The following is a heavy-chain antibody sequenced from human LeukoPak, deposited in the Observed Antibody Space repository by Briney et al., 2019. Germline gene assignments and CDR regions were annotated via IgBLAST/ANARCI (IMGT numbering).Heavy chain of an antibody. D-gene: IGHD2-15*01. CDR3: VTAVLLYPSPYH. V-gene: IGHV5-51*01. Sequence: GESLKISCKGSGYSFTSFWIGWVRQMPGESPGWMGIIYPGDSDTRYSPSFQGQVTISADKSISTAYLQWSSLKASDTAMYYCVTAVLLYPSPYHWGRGTLVTVSS. CDR1: GYSFTSFW. CDR2: IYPGDSDT. J-gene: IGHJ5*02.